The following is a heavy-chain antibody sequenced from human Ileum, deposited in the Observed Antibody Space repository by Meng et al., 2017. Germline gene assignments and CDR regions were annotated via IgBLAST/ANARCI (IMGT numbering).Heavy chain of an antibody. CDR3: AKDSVATATQFDS. CDR1: GYTFTDYG. CDR2: VSGYSGQS. V-gene: IGHV1-18*01. J-gene: IGHJ4*02. D-gene: IGHD5-12*01. Sequence: QVQLVQSVAEVTKPGPSATVPCKASGYTFTDYGISWVRQAPGQRLQWLGWVSGYSGQSHYAQRVQDRVAMTTDTSTNTAYMELRSLRSDDTAVYYCAKDSVATATQFDSWGQGTLVTVSS.